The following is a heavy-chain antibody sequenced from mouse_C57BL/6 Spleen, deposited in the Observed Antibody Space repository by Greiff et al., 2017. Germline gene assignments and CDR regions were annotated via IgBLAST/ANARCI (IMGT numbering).Heavy chain of an antibody. V-gene: IGHV1-72*01. Sequence: VQLQQPGADLVKPGASVKLSCKASGYTFTSYWMHWVRQRPGRGLEWIGRIGPDSGGTKYNEKFKSRATLTVDKPSSTAYMQLSSLTSEDSAVYYCARTVGADYWGPGATLTVSS. CDR3: ARTVGADY. CDR1: GYTFTSYW. J-gene: IGHJ2*01. D-gene: IGHD1-1*01. CDR2: IGPDSGGT.